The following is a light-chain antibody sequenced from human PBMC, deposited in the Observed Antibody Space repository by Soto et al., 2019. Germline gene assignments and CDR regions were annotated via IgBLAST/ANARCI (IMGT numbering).Light chain of an antibody. CDR2: DAS. CDR1: QSVSSY. J-gene: IGKJ4*01. Sequence: EIVLTQSPATLSLSPGERATLSCRASQSVSSYLAWYQQKPGQAPRLLIYDASNRATGIPARCSGSVSGTDFTLTIGSLEPEDFAVYYCQLRGNWPPTLGGGAKVEIK. V-gene: IGKV3-11*01. CDR3: QLRGNWPPT.